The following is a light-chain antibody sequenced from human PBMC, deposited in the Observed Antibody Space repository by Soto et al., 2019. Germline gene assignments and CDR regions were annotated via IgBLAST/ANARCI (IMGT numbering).Light chain of an antibody. CDR1: QSVLYSSNNKSY. CDR2: CAS. CDR3: QQYDTYWT. V-gene: IGKV4-1*01. J-gene: IGKJ1*01. Sequence: DIVMTLFPVSLSVSMSDNATINCKSSQSVLYSSNNKSYLAWDQQKPGQPPKLLIYCASTRESGVPDRFSGSGSGTEFPLTISSLQPDDSATYYCQQYDTYWTFGQGAKE.